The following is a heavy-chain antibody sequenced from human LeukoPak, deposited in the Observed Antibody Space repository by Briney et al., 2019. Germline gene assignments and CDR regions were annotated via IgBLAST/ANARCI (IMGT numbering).Heavy chain of an antibody. Sequence: KTSETLSLTCTVPGGSISSGGYYWSWIRQPPGKGLEWIGYIYHSGSTYYNPSLKSRVTISVDRSKNQFFLKLNSLTAADTAVYYCARSPYNSAWDYYFDYWGQGALVTVSS. CDR2: IYHSGST. V-gene: IGHV4-30-2*02. D-gene: IGHD6-19*01. CDR3: ARSPYNSAWDYYFDY. CDR1: GGSISSGGYY. J-gene: IGHJ4*02.